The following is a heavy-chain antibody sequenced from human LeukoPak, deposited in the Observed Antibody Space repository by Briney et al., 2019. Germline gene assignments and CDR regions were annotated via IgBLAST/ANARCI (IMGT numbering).Heavy chain of an antibody. CDR3: ARSSSGYYYLGGVYDY. V-gene: IGHV4-61*02. D-gene: IGHD3-22*01. CDR2: IYTSGST. CDR1: GGSISSSSYY. J-gene: IGHJ4*02. Sequence: PSETLSLTCTVSGGSISSSSYYWSWIRQPAGKGLEWIGRIYTSGSTNYNPSLKSRVTISVDTSKNQFSLKLSSVTAADTAVYYCARSSSGYYYLGGVYDYWGQGTLVTVSS.